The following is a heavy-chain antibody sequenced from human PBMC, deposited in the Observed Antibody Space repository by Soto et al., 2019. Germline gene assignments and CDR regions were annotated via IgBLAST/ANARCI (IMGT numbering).Heavy chain of an antibody. CDR2: INSDGSVS. Sequence: VKLVESGGGLVQPGGSLRLSCAASGFTFSNYWMYWVRQAPGQGLVWVSRINSDGSVSRYADSVKGRLTISRDNVKSTLYLQMNRLRVEDTAVYYCARGDCVGGSCYSLAGSFYYDMDVWGKGTTVTVFS. V-gene: IGHV3-74*01. CDR1: GFTFSNYW. J-gene: IGHJ6*03. D-gene: IGHD2-15*01. CDR3: ARGDCVGGSCYSLAGSFYYDMDV.